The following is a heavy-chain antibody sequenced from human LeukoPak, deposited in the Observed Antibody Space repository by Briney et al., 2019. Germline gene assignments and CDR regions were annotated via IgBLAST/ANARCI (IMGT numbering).Heavy chain of an antibody. V-gene: IGHV6-1*01. CDR1: GDSVSSNSAA. J-gene: IGHJ2*01. CDR3: ARDSPLTTVTTFPYWYFDL. Sequence: SQTLSLTCAISGDSVSSNSAAWNWIRQSPSRGLEWLGRSYYRSKWYNDYAVSVKSRITINPDTSKNQFSLQLNSVTPEDTAVYYCARDSPLTTVTTFPYWYFDLWGRGTLVTVSS. CDR2: SYYRSKWYN. D-gene: IGHD4-17*01.